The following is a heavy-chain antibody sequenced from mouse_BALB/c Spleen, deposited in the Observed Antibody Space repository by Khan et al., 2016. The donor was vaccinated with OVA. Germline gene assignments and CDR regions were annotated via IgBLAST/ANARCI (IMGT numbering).Heavy chain of an antibody. J-gene: IGHJ2*01. CDR1: GYTFTNYG. CDR3: ARDSDYYGSSSYYFDY. D-gene: IGHD1-1*01. Sequence: QIQLVQSGPELKKPGETVKISCKAAGYTFTNYGMNWMKQAPGKGLKWMGWINTYTGEPTYADDFKGRFAFSLETSATTAYLQINNLKNEDMATYFYARDSDYYGSSSYYFDYWGQGTTLTVSS. CDR2: INTYTGEP. V-gene: IGHV9-1*02.